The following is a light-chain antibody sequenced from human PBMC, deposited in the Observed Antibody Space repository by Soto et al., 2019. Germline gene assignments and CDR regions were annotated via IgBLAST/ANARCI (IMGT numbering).Light chain of an antibody. Sequence: QSVLTQPASVSGSPGQSITISCTGTSSDVGAYNYVSWYQQHPGKAPKLMIYEVSNRPSGDSNRFSGSKSGNTASLTISGLQAEDEADYYCSSYTTRATYVFGSGTKVTVL. CDR3: SSYTTRATYV. CDR2: EVS. J-gene: IGLJ1*01. V-gene: IGLV2-14*01. CDR1: SSDVGAYNY.